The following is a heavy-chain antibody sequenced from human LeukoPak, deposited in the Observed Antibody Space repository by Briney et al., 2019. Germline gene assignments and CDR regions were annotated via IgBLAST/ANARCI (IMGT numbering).Heavy chain of an antibody. CDR2: IYHSGST. J-gene: IGHJ4*02. CDR1: GYSISSGYY. D-gene: IGHD3-10*01. V-gene: IGHV4-38-2*02. Sequence: PSETLSLTCTVSGYSISSGYYWGWIRQPPGKGLEWIGSIYHSGSTYYNPSLKSRVTISVDTSKNQFSLKLSSVTAADTAVYYCARDQGPVKLYYWGQGTLVTVSS. CDR3: ARDQGPVKLYY.